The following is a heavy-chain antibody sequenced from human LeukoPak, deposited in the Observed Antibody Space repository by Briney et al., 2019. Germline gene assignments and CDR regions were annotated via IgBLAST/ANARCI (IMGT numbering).Heavy chain of an antibody. CDR2: IRWNSGSI. J-gene: IGHJ6*02. D-gene: IGHD3-22*01. CDR1: VYTYDDYA. CDR3: AKAPSGGGYYDSSGYYDELDYGMDV. Sequence: GGSVGLFCGAWVYTYDDYAMLGAPDPWGKGWVGGLDIRWNSGSIGCAEAVRGGFTIPRDNAKNTLYLQMNSLRAEDTALYYCAKAPSGGGYYDSSGYYDELDYGMDVWGQGTTVTVSS. V-gene: IGHV3-9*01.